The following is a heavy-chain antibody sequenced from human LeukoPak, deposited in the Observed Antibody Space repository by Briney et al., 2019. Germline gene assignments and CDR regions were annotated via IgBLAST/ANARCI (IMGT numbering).Heavy chain of an antibody. Sequence: PSVTLSLTCTVSGVSISSYYWSWIWQPPGKGLEWIGYIYYSGSTNYSPSLKSRVTISVDTSKNQFSLKLSSVTAADTAVYYCARRPGQQHYFDYWGQGTLVTVS. CDR1: GVSISSYY. J-gene: IGHJ4*02. CDR3: ARRPGQQHYFDY. V-gene: IGHV4-59*08. CDR2: IYYSGST. D-gene: IGHD6-13*01.